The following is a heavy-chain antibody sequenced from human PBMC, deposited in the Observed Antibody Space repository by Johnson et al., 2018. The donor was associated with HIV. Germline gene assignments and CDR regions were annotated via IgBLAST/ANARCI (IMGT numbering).Heavy chain of an antibody. J-gene: IGHJ3*02. CDR2: IWYDGSNK. Sequence: QVQLVESGGGVVQPGRSLRLSCAASGLTFSSYGMHWVRQAPGKGLEWVAVIWYDGSNKYYADSVKGRFTISRDNSKNTLFLQMNSLRAEDTAVYYCAKEPVVVIHAGDAFDIWGQGTMVTVSS. CDR3: AKEPVVVIHAGDAFDI. CDR1: GLTFSSYG. V-gene: IGHV3-33*06. D-gene: IGHD3-22*01.